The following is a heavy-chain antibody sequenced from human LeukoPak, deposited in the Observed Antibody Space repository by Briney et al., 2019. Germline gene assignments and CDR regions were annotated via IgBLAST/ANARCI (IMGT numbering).Heavy chain of an antibody. D-gene: IGHD6-19*01. CDR1: GGSFSGYY. CDR3: ARGPLMYSSGWFYYYYYMDV. J-gene: IGHJ6*03. CDR2: INHSGST. Sequence: SETLSLTCAVYGGSFSGYYWSWIRQPPGKGLEWIGEINHSGSTNYNPSLKSRVTISVDTSKNQFSLKLSSVTAADTAVYYCARGPLMYSSGWFYYYYYMDVWGKGTTVTVSS. V-gene: IGHV4-34*01.